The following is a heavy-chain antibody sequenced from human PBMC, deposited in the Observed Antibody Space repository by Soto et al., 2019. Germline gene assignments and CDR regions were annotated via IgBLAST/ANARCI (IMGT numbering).Heavy chain of an antibody. D-gene: IGHD6-13*01. J-gene: IGHJ5*02. V-gene: IGHV1-69*06. CDR2: IIPIFGTA. CDR1: GGTFSSYA. CDR3: ASVGMQVRQQPGWSDP. Sequence: SVKVSCKASGGTFSSYAISWVRQAPGQGLEWMGGIIPIFGTANYAQKFQGRVTITADKSTSTAYMELSSLRSEDTAVYHCASVGMQVRQQPGWSDPWGQGTMVTVYS.